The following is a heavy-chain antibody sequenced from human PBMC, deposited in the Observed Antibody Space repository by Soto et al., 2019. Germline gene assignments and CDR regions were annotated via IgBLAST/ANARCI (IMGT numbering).Heavy chain of an antibody. V-gene: IGHV4-59*01. D-gene: IGHD4-17*01. CDR1: GGSFSGYY. Sequence: SETLSLTCAVYGGSFSGYYWSWIRQPPGKGLEWIGYIYYSGSTNYNPSLKSRVTISVDTSKNQFSLKLSSVTAADTAVYYCARVSGDYDFAYWGQGTLVTVSS. CDR2: IYYSGST. CDR3: ARVSGDYDFAY. J-gene: IGHJ4*02.